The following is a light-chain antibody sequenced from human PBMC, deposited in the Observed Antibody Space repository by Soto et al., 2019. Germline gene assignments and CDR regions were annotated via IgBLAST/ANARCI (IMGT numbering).Light chain of an antibody. V-gene: IGLV2-14*01. CDR3: SSDTSSSTLGVV. J-gene: IGLJ2*01. CDR1: SSDVGGYNY. CDR2: DVS. Sequence: QSVLTQPASVSGSPGQSITISCTGTSSDVGGYNYVSWYQQHPGKAPKLMIYDVSNRPSGVSNRFSGSKSGNTASLTISGLQADDEADYYCSSDTSSSTLGVVFGGGTKVAVL.